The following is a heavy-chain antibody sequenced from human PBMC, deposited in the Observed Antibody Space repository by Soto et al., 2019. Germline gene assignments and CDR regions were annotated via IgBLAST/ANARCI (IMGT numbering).Heavy chain of an antibody. J-gene: IGHJ4*02. D-gene: IGHD6-13*01. CDR3: ARVRGSSSWLHFDY. CDR2: IYHSGST. V-gene: IGHV4-38-2*01. Sequence: PSETLSLTCAVSGYSISSGYYWGWIRQPPGKGLEWIGSIYHSGSTYYNPSLKSRVTISVDTSKNQFSLKLSSVTAADTAVYYCARVRGSSSWLHFDYWGQGTLVTVS. CDR1: GYSISSGYY.